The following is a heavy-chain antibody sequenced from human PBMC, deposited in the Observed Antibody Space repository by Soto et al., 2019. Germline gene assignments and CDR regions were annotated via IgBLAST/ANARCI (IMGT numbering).Heavy chain of an antibody. CDR3: ARASWQLSYYYYGMDV. J-gene: IGHJ6*02. D-gene: IGHD6-13*01. V-gene: IGHV4-31*03. CDR2: IYYSGST. Sequence: SETLSLTCTVSGGSISSGGYYWSWIRQHPGKGLEWIGYIYYSGSTYYNPSLKSRVTISVDTSKNQFSLKLSSVTAADTAVYYCARASWQLSYYYYGMDVWGQGTTVTVSS. CDR1: GGSISSGGYY.